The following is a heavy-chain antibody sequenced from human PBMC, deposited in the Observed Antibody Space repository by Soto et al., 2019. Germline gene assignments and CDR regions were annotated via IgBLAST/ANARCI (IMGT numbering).Heavy chain of an antibody. J-gene: IGHJ4*02. CDR1: GFTFSSYS. CDR2: ISSSSSTI. V-gene: IGHV3-48*02. Sequence: EVQLVESGGGLVQPGGSLRLSCAASGFTFSSYSMNWVRQAPGKGLEGVSYISSSSSTIYYADSVKGRFTISRDNAKNSLYLQMNSLRDEDTAVYYCAREDFQITGNILPLVDYWGQGTLVTVSS. D-gene: IGHD1-20*01. CDR3: AREDFQITGNILPLVDY.